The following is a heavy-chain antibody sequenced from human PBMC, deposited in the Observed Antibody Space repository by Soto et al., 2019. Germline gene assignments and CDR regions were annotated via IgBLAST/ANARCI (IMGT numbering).Heavy chain of an antibody. D-gene: IGHD2-2*01. V-gene: IGHV4-59*01. CDR3: ARYMGYCSSASCVNWFDP. J-gene: IGHJ5*02. CDR1: GGSISSSY. Sequence: PSETLSLTCTVSGGSISSSYWSWIRQPPGKGLEWIGYISHSGSTNYNPSLKSRVTISVDTSKSQFFLKLSSVTAADTAVYYCARYMGYCSSASCVNWFDPWGQGTLVTVSS. CDR2: ISHSGST.